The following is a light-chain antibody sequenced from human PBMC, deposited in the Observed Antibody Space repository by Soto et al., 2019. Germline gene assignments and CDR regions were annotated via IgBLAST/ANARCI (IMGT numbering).Light chain of an antibody. CDR2: DVS. J-gene: IGLJ1*01. Sequence: SALTQPASVSGSPGQSITISCTGTSSDIGGYNYVSWYQQHPGKAPKLMIYDVSNRPSGVSNRFSGSKSGNTASLTISGLQAEDEADYYCYSYTGSITYVFGTGTKVTVL. CDR3: YSYTGSITYV. CDR1: SSDIGGYNY. V-gene: IGLV2-14*01.